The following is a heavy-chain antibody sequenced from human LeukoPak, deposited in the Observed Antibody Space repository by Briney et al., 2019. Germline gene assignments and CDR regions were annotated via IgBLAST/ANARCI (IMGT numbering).Heavy chain of an antibody. CDR3: AKDGSGSYHAY. CDR2: ISGSGGNT. Sequence: GGSLRLSCAASGFTFSSYGMSWVRQAPGKGLEWVSAISGSGGNTYHADSVRGRFTISRDNSKNTLYLQMNSLRAEDTAVYYCAKDGSGSYHAYWGQGTLVTVSS. D-gene: IGHD1-26*01. J-gene: IGHJ4*02. V-gene: IGHV3-23*01. CDR1: GFTFSSYG.